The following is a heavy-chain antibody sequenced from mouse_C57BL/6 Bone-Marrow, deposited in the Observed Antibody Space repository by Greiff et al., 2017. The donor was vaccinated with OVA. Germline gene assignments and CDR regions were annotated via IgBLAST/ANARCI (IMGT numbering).Heavy chain of an antibody. CDR2: ISDGGSYT. CDR1: GFTFSSYA. D-gene: IGHD1-1*01. V-gene: IGHV5-4*03. J-gene: IGHJ4*01. CDR3: ARSPTTAVATGGAMDY. Sequence: EVKVEESGGGLVKPGGSLKLSCAASGFTFSSYAMSWVRQTPEKRLEWVATISDGGSYTYYPDNVKGRFTISRDNAKNNLYLQMSQLKSEDTAMYYGARSPTTAVATGGAMDYWGQGTSVTVSS.